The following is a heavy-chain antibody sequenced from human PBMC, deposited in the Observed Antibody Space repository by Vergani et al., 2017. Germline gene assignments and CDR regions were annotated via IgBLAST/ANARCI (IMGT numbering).Heavy chain of an antibody. J-gene: IGHJ4*02. CDR3: ASSAYDCSSTSCYSTPDY. CDR2: VNQDASQS. D-gene: IGHD2-2*01. Sequence: EVQLMESGGGLVQSGGSLRLSCEASGFTFSGHWMSWVRQAPGKGLEWLAKVNQDASQSYYVDSVKGRFTISRDNAKNSLYLQMNSLRAEDTAVYYCASSAYDCSSTSCYSTPDYWGQGTLVTVSS. V-gene: IGHV3-7*01. CDR1: GFTFSGHW.